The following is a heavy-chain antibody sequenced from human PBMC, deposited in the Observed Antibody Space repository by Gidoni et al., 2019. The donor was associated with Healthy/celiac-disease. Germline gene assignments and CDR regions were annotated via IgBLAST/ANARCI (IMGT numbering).Heavy chain of an antibody. J-gene: IGHJ4*02. CDR1: GFTFSSYS. CDR3: ARGGRGIAAAGTLDY. V-gene: IGHV3-21*01. CDR2: ISSSSSYI. Sequence: EVQLVESGGGLVKPGGSLRLSCAASGFTFSSYSMNWVRQAPGKGLGLVSSISSSSSYIYYADSVKGRFTISRDNAKNSLYLQMNSLRAEDTAVYYCARGGRGIAAAGTLDYWGQGTLVTVSS. D-gene: IGHD6-13*01.